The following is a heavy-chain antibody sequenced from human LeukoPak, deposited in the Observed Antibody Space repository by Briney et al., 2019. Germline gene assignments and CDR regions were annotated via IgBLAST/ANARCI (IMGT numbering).Heavy chain of an antibody. CDR2: ISSNGGST. V-gene: IGHV3-64*01. CDR3: ARGPDDIVIVPPDLYFFDY. J-gene: IGHJ4*02. CDR1: GFAFSNYA. D-gene: IGHD2-2*01. Sequence: GGSLRLSCAASGFAFSNYAMHWVRQAPGKGLEYVSAISSNGGSTFYANSVKGRLTISRDNSKDTLYLHMGSLRPEDMAVYYCARGPDDIVIVPPDLYFFDYWGQGTLVTVS.